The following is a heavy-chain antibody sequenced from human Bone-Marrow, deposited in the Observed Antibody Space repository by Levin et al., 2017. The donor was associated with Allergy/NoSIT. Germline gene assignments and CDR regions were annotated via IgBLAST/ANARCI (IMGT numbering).Heavy chain of an antibody. Sequence: SCAASGFTFSNYWMSWVRQAPGKGLEWVANIKQDGSETHYVDSVKGRFTISRDNAKNSLHLQMNSLRAEDTAIYYCAGYSGYASIEYWGQGTLVTVSS. J-gene: IGHJ4*02. D-gene: IGHD1-26*01. CDR2: IKQDGSET. V-gene: IGHV3-7*04. CDR3: AGYSGYASIEY. CDR1: GFTFSNYW.